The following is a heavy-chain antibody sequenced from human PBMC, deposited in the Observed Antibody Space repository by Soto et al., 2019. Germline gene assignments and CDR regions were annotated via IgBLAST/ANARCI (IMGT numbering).Heavy chain of an antibody. D-gene: IGHD3-3*01. CDR1: GYTFTSYY. V-gene: IGHV1-46*01. CDR3: AREVTNLASMDV. J-gene: IGHJ6*02. Sequence: ASVKVSCKASGYTFTSYYMHWVRQAPGQGLEWMGIINPSGGSTSYAQKFQGRVTMTRDTSTSTVYMELSSLRSEDMAVYYCAREVTNLASMDVWGQGTTVTVSS. CDR2: INPSGGST.